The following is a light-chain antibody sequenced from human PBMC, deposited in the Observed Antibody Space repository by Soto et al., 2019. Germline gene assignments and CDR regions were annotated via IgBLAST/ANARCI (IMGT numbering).Light chain of an antibody. V-gene: IGKV3-15*01. CDR1: QSVSTN. CDR2: SAS. J-gene: IGKJ1*01. CDR3: QQYNNWPPGK. Sequence: EIVMTQSPATLSVSPGERATLSCRASQSVSTNLAWYQQKPGQAPRLLIYSASTRATDIPARFSGSGSGTEFTLTISSLQSEDVAVYYCQQYNNWPPGKFGQGTKVEIK.